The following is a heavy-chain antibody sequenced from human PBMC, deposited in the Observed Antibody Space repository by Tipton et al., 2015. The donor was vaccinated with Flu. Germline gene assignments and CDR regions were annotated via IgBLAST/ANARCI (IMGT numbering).Heavy chain of an antibody. CDR2: ISGDGGST. D-gene: IGHD3-3*01. V-gene: IGHV3-43*02. CDR1: GFTFDDYA. Sequence: SLRLSCAASGFTFDDYAMHWVRQAPGKGLEWVSLISGDGGSTYYADSVKGRFTISRDNSKNSLYLQMNSLRTEDTALYYCAKGGHDYDFWSGYYAYFDYWGQGTLVTVSS. J-gene: IGHJ4*02. CDR3: AKGGHDYDFWSGYYAYFDY.